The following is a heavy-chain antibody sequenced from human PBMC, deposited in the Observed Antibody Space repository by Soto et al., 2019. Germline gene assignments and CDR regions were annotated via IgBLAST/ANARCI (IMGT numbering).Heavy chain of an antibody. CDR3: ARDIAAAYYYGMDV. CDR2: IIPIFGTA. CDR1: GGTFSSYA. D-gene: IGHD6-13*01. V-gene: IGHV1-69*13. Sequence: GASVKVSCKASGGTFSSYAISWVRQAPGQGLEWMGGIIPIFGTANYAQKFQGRVTITADESTSTAYMELSSLRSEDTAVYYCARDIAAAYYYGMDVWGQGTTVTVSS. J-gene: IGHJ6*02.